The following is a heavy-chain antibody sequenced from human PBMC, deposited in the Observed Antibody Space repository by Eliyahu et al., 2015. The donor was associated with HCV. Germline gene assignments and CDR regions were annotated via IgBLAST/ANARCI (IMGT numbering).Heavy chain of an antibody. J-gene: IGHJ5*02. V-gene: IGHV4-34*01. D-gene: IGHD3-10*01. Sequence: QVQLQQWGAGLLKPSETLSLTCAVYGGSFSGYYWSWIRQPPGRGGGWSVGINHSGSTNYNPSLKSRVTISVDTSKNQFSLKLSSVTAADTAVYYCARPRGAEAGWFDPWGQGTLVTVSS. CDR3: ARPRGAEAGWFDP. CDR1: GGSFSGYY. CDR2: INHSGST.